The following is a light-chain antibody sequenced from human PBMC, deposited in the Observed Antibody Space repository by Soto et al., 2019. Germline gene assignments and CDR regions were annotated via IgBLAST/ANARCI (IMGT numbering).Light chain of an antibody. CDR1: QSVSSNF. J-gene: IGKJ5*01. CDR2: GAS. CDR3: QQYGSSPIT. V-gene: IGKV3-20*01. Sequence: EIVLTQYPGTLSLSPGERAALSCRGSQSVSSNFLAWYQRKPGQAPSLLIYGASTRATGIPDRFSGSGSGTDFTLTISRLEPEDFAVYYCQQYGSSPITFGQGTRLEIK.